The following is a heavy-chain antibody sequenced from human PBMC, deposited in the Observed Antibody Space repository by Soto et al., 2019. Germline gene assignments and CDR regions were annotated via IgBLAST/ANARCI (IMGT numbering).Heavy chain of an antibody. J-gene: IGHJ6*02. Sequence: DVQLLESGGGLVQPGGSLRLSCAASGFRFSTYDMSWVRQAPGKGLELVSVMSGSGSGTYYADSVKGRFTISRDNSKNTWYLQMNSLRAEDTAVYYCVRQAKLTTVTANVGYYYGLDVWGQGTTVTVSS. V-gene: IGHV3-23*01. CDR2: MSGSGSGT. D-gene: IGHD4-4*01. CDR3: VRQAKLTTVTANVGYYYGLDV. CDR1: GFRFSTYD.